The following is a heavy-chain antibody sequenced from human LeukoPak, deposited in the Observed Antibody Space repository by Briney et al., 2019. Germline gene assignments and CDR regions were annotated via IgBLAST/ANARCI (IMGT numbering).Heavy chain of an antibody. CDR3: ARDLRYCSSTSCYRFPAGY. CDR1: GFTFSSYA. V-gene: IGHV3-23*01. J-gene: IGHJ4*02. D-gene: IGHD2-2*02. CDR2: ISGSGGST. Sequence: PGGSLRLSCAASGFTFSSYAMSWVRQAPGKGLEWVSAISGSGGSTYYADSVKGRFTISRDNSKNTLYLQMNSLRAEDTAVYYCARDLRYCSSTSCYRFPAGYWGQGTLVTVSS.